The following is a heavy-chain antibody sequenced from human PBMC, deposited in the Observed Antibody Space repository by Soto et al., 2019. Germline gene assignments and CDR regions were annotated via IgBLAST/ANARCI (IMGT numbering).Heavy chain of an antibody. CDR1: GFTFSSYA. D-gene: IGHD3-16*01. J-gene: IGHJ6*02. Sequence: LRLSCSASGFTFSSYAMSWVRQAPGKGLEWVSAISGSGGSTYYADSVKGRFTISRDNSKNTLYLQMNSLRAEDTAVYYCAKGGNRDYYYYYGMDVWGQGTTVTVSS. V-gene: IGHV3-23*01. CDR2: ISGSGGST. CDR3: AKGGNRDYYYYYGMDV.